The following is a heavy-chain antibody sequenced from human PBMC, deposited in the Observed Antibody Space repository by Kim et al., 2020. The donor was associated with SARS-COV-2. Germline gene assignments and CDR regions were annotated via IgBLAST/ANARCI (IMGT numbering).Heavy chain of an antibody. CDR3: AKSVSDILTGYYNFDYGMTV. D-gene: IGHD3-9*01. CDR2: ISYDGSNK. V-gene: IGHV3-30*18. J-gene: IGHJ6*02. Sequence: GGSLRLSCAASGFTFSSYGMHWVRQAPGKGLEWVAVISYDGSNKYYADSVKGRFTISRDNSKNTLYLQMNSLRAEDTAVYYCAKSVSDILTGYYNFDYGMTVWGQGPRVPVS. CDR1: GFTFSSYG.